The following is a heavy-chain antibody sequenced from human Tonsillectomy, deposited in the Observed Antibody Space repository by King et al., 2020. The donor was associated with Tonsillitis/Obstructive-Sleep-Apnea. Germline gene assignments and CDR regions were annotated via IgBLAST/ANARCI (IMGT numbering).Heavy chain of an antibody. Sequence: QLVQSGGGLVQPGGSLRLSCAASGITFSSYAISWVRQAPGKGLAWVSTISGGGGSTYYADSVKARFTISRDNSKNTLYLQMNSLRAEDTAVYYCAKAMVQGIIITIFDYWGQGTLVTVSS. CDR3: AKAMVQGIIITIFDY. V-gene: IGHV3-23*04. J-gene: IGHJ4*02. CDR2: ISGGGGST. CDR1: GITFSSYA. D-gene: IGHD3-10*01.